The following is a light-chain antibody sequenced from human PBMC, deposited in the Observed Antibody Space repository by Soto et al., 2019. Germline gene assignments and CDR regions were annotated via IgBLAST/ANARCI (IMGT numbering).Light chain of an antibody. Sequence: DIQMTQSPSSLSASVEDRVIITCRASQSISNHLNWYQQKPGKAPKLLIFAASSLQSGVPSRFSGSRSGPDFPLTICSLQPEDFATYYYQQSYSSPPTFGQGTKVEIK. CDR1: QSISNH. CDR3: QQSYSSPPT. CDR2: AAS. V-gene: IGKV1-39*01. J-gene: IGKJ1*01.